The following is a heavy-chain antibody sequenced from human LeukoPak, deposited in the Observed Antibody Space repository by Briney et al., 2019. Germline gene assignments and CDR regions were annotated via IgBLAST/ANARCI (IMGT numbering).Heavy chain of an antibody. D-gene: IGHD1-1*01. V-gene: IGHV3-30*18. CDR3: AKVGTPPILDY. J-gene: IGHJ4*02. CDR1: GFTFSSYG. CDR2: ISYDGSNK. Sequence: GGSLRLSCAASGFTFSSYGMHWVRQAPGKGLEWVAVISYDGSNKYYADSVKGRFTISRDNSKNTLYLQMNSLRAEDTAVYYCAKVGTPPILDYWGQGTLVTVSS.